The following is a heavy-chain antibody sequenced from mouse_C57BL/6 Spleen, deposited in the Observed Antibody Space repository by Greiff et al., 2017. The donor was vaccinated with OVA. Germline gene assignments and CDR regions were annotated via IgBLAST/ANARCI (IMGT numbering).Heavy chain of an antibody. V-gene: IGHV5-12*01. CDR2: ISNGGGST. J-gene: IGHJ4*01. CDR3: ARRDDGYPYYAMDY. CDR1: GFTFSDYY. D-gene: IGHD2-3*01. Sequence: DVMLVESGGGLVQPGGSLKLSCAASGFTFSDYYMYWVRQTPEKRLEWVAYISNGGGSTYYPDTVKGRFTISRDNAKNTLYLRMSRLKSEDTAMYYCARRDDGYPYYAMDYWGQGTSVTVSS.